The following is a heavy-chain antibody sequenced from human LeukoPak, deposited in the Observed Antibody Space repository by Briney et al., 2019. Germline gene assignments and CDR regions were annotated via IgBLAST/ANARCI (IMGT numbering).Heavy chain of an antibody. J-gene: IGHJ6*03. CDR2: IIPIFGTA. CDR1: GGTFISYA. D-gene: IGHD3-10*01. Sequence: SVTVSCKASGGTFISYAISWVRQAPGQGLEWMGGIIPIFGTANYAQKFQGRVTITTDESTSTAYMELSSLRSEDTAVYYCARGRFGELSYYYYYMDVWGKGTTVTVSS. V-gene: IGHV1-69*05. CDR3: ARGRFGELSYYYYYMDV.